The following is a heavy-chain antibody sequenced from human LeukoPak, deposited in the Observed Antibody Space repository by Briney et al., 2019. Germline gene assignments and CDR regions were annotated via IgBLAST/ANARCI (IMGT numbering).Heavy chain of an antibody. J-gene: IGHJ4*02. D-gene: IGHD3-22*01. CDR2: INTNTGNP. V-gene: IGHV7-4-1*02. Sequence: ASVRVSRTASGYSLTGYCMHWVRQAPGQGLEWMGWINTNTGNPTYAQGFTGRFVFSLDTSISTAYLQISSLKAEDTAVYYCARDESSDSSAYYYQDYWGQGTLVTVSS. CDR1: GYSLTGYC. CDR3: ARDESSDSSAYYYQDY.